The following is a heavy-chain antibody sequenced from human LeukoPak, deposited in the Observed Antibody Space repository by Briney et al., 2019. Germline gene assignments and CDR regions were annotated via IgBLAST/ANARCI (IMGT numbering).Heavy chain of an antibody. J-gene: IGHJ6*03. Sequence: GASVKVSCKASGYTFTSYGISWVRQAPGQRLEWMGWISAYNGNTNYAQKLQGRVTMTTDTSTSTAYMELRSLRSDDTAVYYCARAYCSGGSCYSFYYYYYMDVWGKGTTVTVSS. CDR3: ARAYCSGGSCYSFYYYYYMDV. D-gene: IGHD2-15*01. CDR1: GYTFTSYG. CDR2: ISAYNGNT. V-gene: IGHV1-18*01.